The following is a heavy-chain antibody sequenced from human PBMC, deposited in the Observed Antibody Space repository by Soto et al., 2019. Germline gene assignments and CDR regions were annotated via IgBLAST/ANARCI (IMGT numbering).Heavy chain of an antibody. Sequence: ASVKVSCKASGYPFSSIGITWVRQAPGQGLEWMGWISPDNRNTIYAQRLQGRVTMTTDTSTSTAYMELRSLRSDDTAVYFCARDLDGSGSYFTDYWGQGTLVTV. CDR1: GYPFSSIG. V-gene: IGHV1-18*01. CDR3: ARDLDGSGSYFTDY. J-gene: IGHJ4*02. CDR2: ISPDNRNT. D-gene: IGHD3-10*01.